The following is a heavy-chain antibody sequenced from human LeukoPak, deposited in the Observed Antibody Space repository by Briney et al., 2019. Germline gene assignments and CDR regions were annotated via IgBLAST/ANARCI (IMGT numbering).Heavy chain of an antibody. J-gene: IGHJ4*02. D-gene: IGHD3-22*01. V-gene: IGHV1-2*02. CDR3: ARDDYDSSGYYGGGFDY. Sequence: ASVKVSCKASGYTFTGYYIHWVRQAPGQGLEWMGWINPDSGDINYAVKFQGRVTMTRDTSISTAYMELSRLRYDDTAVYYCARDDYDSSGYYGGGFDYWGQGTLVTVSS. CDR1: GYTFTGYY. CDR2: INPDSGDI.